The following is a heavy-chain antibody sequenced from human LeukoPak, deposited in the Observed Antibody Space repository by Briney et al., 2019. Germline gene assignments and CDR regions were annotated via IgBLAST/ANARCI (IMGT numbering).Heavy chain of an antibody. D-gene: IGHD3-22*01. V-gene: IGHV4-4*02. J-gene: IGHJ4*02. CDR3: ARNGYYSIDY. CDR2: IYHSGST. CDR1: GGSISSTSW. Sequence: SETLSLTCAVSGGSISSTSWWSWVRQPPGKGLEWIGEIYHSGSTNYNPSLESRVTISVDRSINQFSLKLSSVTAADTAIYYCARNGYYSIDYWGQGTLVTVSS.